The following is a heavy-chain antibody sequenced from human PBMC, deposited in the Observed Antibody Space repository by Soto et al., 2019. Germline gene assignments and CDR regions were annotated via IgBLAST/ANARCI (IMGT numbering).Heavy chain of an antibody. CDR1: GGTFSSYA. Sequence: QVQLVQSGAEVKKPGSSVKVSCKASGGTFSSYAISWVRQAPGQGLEWMGGIIPIFGTANYAQKFQGRVTITAEESTSTAYMELSSLRSEDTAVYYCARDSVYGGNSGCYYYYGMDVWGQGTTVTVSS. J-gene: IGHJ6*02. CDR2: IIPIFGTA. D-gene: IGHD4-17*01. CDR3: ARDSVYGGNSGCYYYYGMDV. V-gene: IGHV1-69*01.